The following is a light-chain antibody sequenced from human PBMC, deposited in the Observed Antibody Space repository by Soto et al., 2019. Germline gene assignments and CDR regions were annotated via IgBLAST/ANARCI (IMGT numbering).Light chain of an antibody. CDR1: SSDVGGYNY. J-gene: IGLJ1*01. V-gene: IGLV2-14*01. CDR2: DVS. Sequence: QSALTQPASVSGSPGQSITISCTGTSSDVGGYNYVSWYQQHPGKAPKLMIYDVSNRPSGVSNRFSGSKSGNTASLTISGLQAEDEADYYCSSYTSSSPFRVFGTGTKLTVL. CDR3: SSYTSSSPFRV.